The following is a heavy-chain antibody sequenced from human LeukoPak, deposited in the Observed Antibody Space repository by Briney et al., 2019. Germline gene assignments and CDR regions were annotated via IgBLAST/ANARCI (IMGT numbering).Heavy chain of an antibody. CDR3: AKGDTGMVRRDYFDY. CDR1: GFTFSNYA. V-gene: IGHV3-23*01. Sequence: PGGSLRLSCAASGFTFSNYAMSWVRQAPGKGLEWVSAISGSGGSTYYADSVKGQFTIFRDNSKNTVYLQMNSLRADDTAVYYCAKGDTGMVRRDYFDYWGQGTLVTVSS. D-gene: IGHD5-18*01. J-gene: IGHJ4*02. CDR2: ISGSGGST.